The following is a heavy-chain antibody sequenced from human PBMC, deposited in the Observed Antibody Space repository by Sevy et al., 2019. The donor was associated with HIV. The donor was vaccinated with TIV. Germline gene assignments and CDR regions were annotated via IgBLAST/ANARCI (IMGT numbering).Heavy chain of an antibody. V-gene: IGHV4-31*03. D-gene: IGHD3-16*01. CDR1: GGSISTGGYY. J-gene: IGHJ4*02. CDR2: IYYRGST. Sequence: SETLSLTCTVSGGSISTGGYYWSWIRQHPGKGLEWIGYIYYRGSTSYNPSLQSRVTLSVDTSKNQFSLRLSSVTAADSAVYYCASILWDFAFDFWGQGIQVTVSS. CDR3: ASILWDFAFDF.